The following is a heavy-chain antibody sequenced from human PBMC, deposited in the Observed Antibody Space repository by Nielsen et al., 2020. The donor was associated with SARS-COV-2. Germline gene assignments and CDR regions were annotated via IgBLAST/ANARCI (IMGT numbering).Heavy chain of an antibody. CDR3: ARAGYSGYDWYGMDV. CDR2: IYPGDSDT. D-gene: IGHD5-12*01. V-gene: IGHV5-51*01. Sequence: GESLKISCTGSGFSFTSYWIGWVRQMPGKGLEWMGIIYPGDSDTRYSPSFQGQVTISADKSISTAYLQWSSLKASDTAMYYCARAGYSGYDWYGMDVWGQGTTVTVSS. CDR1: GFSFTSYW. J-gene: IGHJ6*02.